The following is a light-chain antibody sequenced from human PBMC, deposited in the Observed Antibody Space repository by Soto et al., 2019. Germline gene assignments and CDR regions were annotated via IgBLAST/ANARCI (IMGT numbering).Light chain of an antibody. J-gene: IGLJ1*01. CDR3: CSYAGSDPFEGV. Sequence: QSALTQPRSVSGSPGQSVTISCTGTSSDVGGYNYVSWYQQHPGKAPKLMIYDVSKRPSGVPDRFSGSKSGNTASLTISGLQAEDEADYYCCSYAGSDPFEGVFGTGTKLTVL. CDR2: DVS. V-gene: IGLV2-11*01. CDR1: SSDVGGYNY.